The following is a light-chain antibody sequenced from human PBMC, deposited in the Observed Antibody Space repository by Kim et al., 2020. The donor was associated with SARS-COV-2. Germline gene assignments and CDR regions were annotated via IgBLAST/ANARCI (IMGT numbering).Light chain of an antibody. CDR1: KLGDKY. CDR2: QDS. CDR3: QAWDSSTVV. Sequence: VSPGQTANITCSGDKLGDKYACWYQQKPGQSPVLVIYQDSKRSSGIPERFSGSNSGNTATLTISGTQAMDEADYYCQAWDSSTVVFGGGTQLTVL. V-gene: IGLV3-1*01. J-gene: IGLJ2*01.